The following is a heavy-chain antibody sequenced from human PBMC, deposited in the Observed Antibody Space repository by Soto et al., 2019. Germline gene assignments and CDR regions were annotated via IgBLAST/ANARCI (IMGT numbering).Heavy chain of an antibody. CDR3: AKANYDSSGYASYYFDY. Sequence: GGSLRLSCAASGFTFSSYGMHWVRQAPGKGLEWVAVISYDGSNKYYADSVKGRFTISRDNSKNTLYLQMNSLRAEDTAVYYCAKANYDSSGYASYYFDYWGQGTLVTVSS. CDR2: ISYDGSNK. CDR1: GFTFSSYG. V-gene: IGHV3-30*18. J-gene: IGHJ4*02. D-gene: IGHD3-22*01.